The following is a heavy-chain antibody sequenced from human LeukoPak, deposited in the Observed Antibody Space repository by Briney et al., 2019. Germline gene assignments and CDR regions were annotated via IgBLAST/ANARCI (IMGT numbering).Heavy chain of an antibody. J-gene: IGHJ4*02. CDR1: GYRFITYW. Sequence: GDSLKISCKGSGYRFITYWIGWVRQLPGKGLEWMGIIYPGDSDTRYSPSFQGQVTISADKSISTAYLQWSSLKASDTAMYYCARYSHLNYGQGHDYWGQGTLVTVSS. CDR3: ARYSHLNYGQGHDY. D-gene: IGHD4-17*01. V-gene: IGHV5-51*01. CDR2: IYPGDSDT.